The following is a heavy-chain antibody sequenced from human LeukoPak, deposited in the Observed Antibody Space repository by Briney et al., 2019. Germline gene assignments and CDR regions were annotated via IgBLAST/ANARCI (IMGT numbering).Heavy chain of an antibody. D-gene: IGHD4-17*01. J-gene: IGHJ4*02. Sequence: PSETLSLTCAVSGASISSGGYSWNWIRLPPGKGLEWIANIYHSGNTYYNPSLRSRVTISVDTSKNQFSLMLSSVTAADTALYYGARKKDYGDYVDYWGQGTLVTVSS. CDR1: GASISSGGYS. V-gene: IGHV4-30-2*01. CDR3: ARKKDYGDYVDY. CDR2: IYHSGNT.